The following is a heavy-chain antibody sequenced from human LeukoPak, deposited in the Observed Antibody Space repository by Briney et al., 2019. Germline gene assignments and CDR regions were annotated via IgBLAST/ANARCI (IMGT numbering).Heavy chain of an antibody. CDR2: IIPIFGTA. Sequence: GASVKVSCKASGGTFSSYAISWVRQAPGQGLEWMGGIIPIFGTANYAQKFQGRVTITADESTSTAYMELSSLRSEDTAVYYCARGFHASYGQGFDYWGQGTLVTVSS. CDR1: GGTFSSYA. CDR3: ARGFHASYGQGFDY. V-gene: IGHV1-69*13. J-gene: IGHJ4*02. D-gene: IGHD5-18*01.